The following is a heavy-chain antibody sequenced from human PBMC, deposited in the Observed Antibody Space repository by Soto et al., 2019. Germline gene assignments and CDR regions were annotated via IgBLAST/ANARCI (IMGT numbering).Heavy chain of an antibody. D-gene: IGHD6-6*01. CDR3: ARVYSSSPTKSKPEYYFDY. CDR2: IIPIFGTA. Sequence: GDSVKVCYKAYGGPFSSYAISWVRQAPGQGLEWMGGIIPIFGTANYAQKFQGRVTITADESTSTAYMELSSLRSEDTAVYYCARVYSSSPTKSKPEYYFDYWGQGTLVTVSS. V-gene: IGHV1-69*13. CDR1: GGPFSSYA. J-gene: IGHJ4*02.